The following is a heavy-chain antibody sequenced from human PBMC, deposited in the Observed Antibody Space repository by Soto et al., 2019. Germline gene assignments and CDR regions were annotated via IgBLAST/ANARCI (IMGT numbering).Heavy chain of an antibody. J-gene: IGHJ4*02. CDR3: SISNSYGRGAF. D-gene: IGHD4-17*01. Sequence: QVQLVQSGAEVKKPGSSVRVSCKASGGTLNSYTISWVRQAPGQGLEWMGGIIPVFVTTDYAQKFQGRVPITAHQSSGTAYLDLLSLRSGDTAIYYCSISNSYGRGAFWGQGTLVTASS. CDR2: IIPVFVTT. CDR1: GGTLNSYT. V-gene: IGHV1-69*01.